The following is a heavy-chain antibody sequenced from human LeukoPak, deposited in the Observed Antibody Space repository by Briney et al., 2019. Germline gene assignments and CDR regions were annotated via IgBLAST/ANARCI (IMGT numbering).Heavy chain of an antibody. CDR1: GGSISSSSYY. CDR3: ARGGYSSGWYEPFDY. J-gene: IGHJ4*02. V-gene: IGHV4-39*07. D-gene: IGHD6-19*01. Sequence: PSETLSLTCTVSGGSISSSSYYWGWIRQPPGKGLEWIGSIYYSGSTYYNPSLKSLVTISVDTSKNQFSLKLSSVTAADTAVYYCARGGYSSGWYEPFDYWGQGTLVTVSS. CDR2: IYYSGST.